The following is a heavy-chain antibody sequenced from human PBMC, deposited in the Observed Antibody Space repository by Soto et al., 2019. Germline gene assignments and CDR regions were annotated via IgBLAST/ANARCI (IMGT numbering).Heavy chain of an antibody. D-gene: IGHD6-13*01. V-gene: IGHV4-39*01. CDR2: IYYSGST. CDR3: ARNEHLAAAGLFDY. Sequence: PSETLSLTCTVSGGSISSSSYCWGWIRQPPGKGLEWIGSIYYSGSTYYNPSLKSRVTISVDTSKNQFSLKLSSVTAADTAVYYCARNEHLAAAGLFDYWGQGTLVTVSS. J-gene: IGHJ4*02. CDR1: GGSISSSSYC.